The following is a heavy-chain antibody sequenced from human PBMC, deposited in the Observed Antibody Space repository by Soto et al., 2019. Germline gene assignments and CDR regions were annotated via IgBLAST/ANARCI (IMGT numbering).Heavy chain of an antibody. CDR1: GFTFSNYG. Sequence: PGGSLRLSCAASGFTFSNYGMHWVRQAPGKGLEWVAVIWHDGFNKFYGDSVKGRFAISRDNSQNALYLQMSSLRADDTALYYCARDDGTAVTSTGNFDYWGQGTPVTV. D-gene: IGHD6-19*01. CDR2: IWHDGFNK. V-gene: IGHV3-33*01. CDR3: ARDDGTAVTSTGNFDY. J-gene: IGHJ4*02.